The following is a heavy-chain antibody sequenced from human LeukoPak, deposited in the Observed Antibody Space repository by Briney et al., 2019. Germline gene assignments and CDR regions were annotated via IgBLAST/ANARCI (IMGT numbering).Heavy chain of an antibody. CDR3: ARDRGAASAHEFDP. V-gene: IGHV4-59*01. CDR2: IYYSGST. D-gene: IGHD3-10*01. CDR1: GGSISSYY. J-gene: IGHJ5*02. Sequence: SETLSLTCTVPGGSISSYYWSWIRQPPGKGLEWIGYIYYSGSTNYNPSLKSRVTISVDTSKNQFSLKRSSVTAADTAVYYCARDRGAASAHEFDPWGQGTLVTVSS.